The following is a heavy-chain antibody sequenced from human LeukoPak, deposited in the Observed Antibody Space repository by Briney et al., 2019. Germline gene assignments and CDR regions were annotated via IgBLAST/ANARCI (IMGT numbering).Heavy chain of an antibody. J-gene: IGHJ3*02. V-gene: IGHV4-59*01. CDR1: GGSISTYY. Sequence: PSETLSLTCTLSGGSISTYYWGWIRQPPGKGLEWIGYIYYSGSTNYNPSLKSRVTISVDTSKNQFSLKLSSVTAADTAVYYCARVFFWGLWFGEPRAAFDIWGQGTMVTVSS. CDR3: ARVFFWGLWFGEPRAAFDI. CDR2: IYYSGST. D-gene: IGHD3-10*01.